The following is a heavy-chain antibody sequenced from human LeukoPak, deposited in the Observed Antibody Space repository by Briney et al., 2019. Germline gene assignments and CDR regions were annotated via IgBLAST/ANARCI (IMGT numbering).Heavy chain of an antibody. V-gene: IGHV5-51*01. Sequence: GESLKISCKGSGYSFTNYWIGWVRQMPGKGLEWMRIIYPGDSDTRYSPSFQGQVTISADKSINTAYLQWSSLKASDTAMYYCASTYSSSWYGSFDYWGQGTLATVSS. J-gene: IGHJ4*02. D-gene: IGHD6-13*01. CDR2: IYPGDSDT. CDR3: ASTYSSSWYGSFDY. CDR1: GYSFTNYW.